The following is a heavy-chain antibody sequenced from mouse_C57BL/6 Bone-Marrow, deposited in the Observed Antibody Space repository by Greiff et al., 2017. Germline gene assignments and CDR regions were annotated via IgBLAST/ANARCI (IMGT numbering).Heavy chain of an antibody. J-gene: IGHJ3*01. CDR2: INPSNGGT. V-gene: IGHV1-53*01. CDR3: ARGGYGGFAD. CDR1: GYTFTSYW. Sequence: QVQLQQPGTELVKPGASVKLSCKASGYTFTSYWMHWVKQRPGQGLEWIGNINPSNGGTNYNEKFKSKATLTVDTSSSTAYMQLSSLASEGAAVYYWARGGYGGFADWGKGTLVTGSA. D-gene: IGHD1-1*02.